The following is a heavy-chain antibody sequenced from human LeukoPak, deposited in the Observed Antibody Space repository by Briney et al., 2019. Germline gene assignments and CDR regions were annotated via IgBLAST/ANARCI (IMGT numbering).Heavy chain of an antibody. CDR1: GGSFSGYY. V-gene: IGHV4-34*01. J-gene: IGHJ4*02. D-gene: IGHD3-3*01. CDR3: ARGRITIFGVVNHFDY. CDR2: INHSGST. Sequence: SETLFLTCAVYGGSFSGYYWSWIRQPPGKGLEWIGEINHSGSTNYNPSLKSRVTISVDRSKNQFSLKLSSVTAADTAVYYCARGRITIFGVVNHFDYWGQGTLVTVSS.